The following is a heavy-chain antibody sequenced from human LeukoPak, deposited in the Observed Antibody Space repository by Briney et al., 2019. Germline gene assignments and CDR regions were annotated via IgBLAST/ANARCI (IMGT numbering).Heavy chain of an antibody. V-gene: IGHV3-21*01. J-gene: IGHJ4*02. CDR1: GFTFSSYA. CDR3: AREVPVAGLDY. CDR2: ISSSSYI. D-gene: IGHD6-19*01. Sequence: GGSLRLSCAASGFTFSSYAMSWVRQAPGKGLEWVSSISSSSYIYYADLVKGRFTISRDNAKNSLYLQMNSLRAEDTAVYYCAREVPVAGLDYWGQGTLVTVSS.